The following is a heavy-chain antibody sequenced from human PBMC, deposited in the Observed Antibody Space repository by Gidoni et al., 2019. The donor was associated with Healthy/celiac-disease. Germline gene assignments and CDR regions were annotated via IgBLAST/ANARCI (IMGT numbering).Heavy chain of an antibody. CDR1: GFPFSSYA. CDR3: AKEDYYDSRGGRIDY. Sequence: EVQLLVSGGGLVQLGGSLRLSCAASGFPFSSYAMSWVRQAPGKGLEWVSAISGSGDSTFYADSVKGRFTISRDNAKNTLYLQMNSLRAEDTAVYYCAKEDYYDSRGGRIDYWGQGTLVTVSS. D-gene: IGHD3-22*01. J-gene: IGHJ4*02. V-gene: IGHV3-23*01. CDR2: ISGSGDST.